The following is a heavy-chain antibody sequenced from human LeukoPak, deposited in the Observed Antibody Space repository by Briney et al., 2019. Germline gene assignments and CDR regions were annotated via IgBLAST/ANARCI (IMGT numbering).Heavy chain of an antibody. J-gene: IGHJ5*02. CDR2: INHSGST. D-gene: IGHD3-9*01. CDR3: ARSTRYYDILTGPGQSRWFDP. V-gene: IGHV4-34*01. Sequence: SETLSLTCAVYGGSFSGYYWSWIRQPPGKGLEWIGEINHSGSTNYNPSLKSRVTISVDTSKNQFSLKLSSVTAADTAVYYCARSTRYYDILTGPGQSRWFDPWGQGTLVTVSS. CDR1: GGSFSGYY.